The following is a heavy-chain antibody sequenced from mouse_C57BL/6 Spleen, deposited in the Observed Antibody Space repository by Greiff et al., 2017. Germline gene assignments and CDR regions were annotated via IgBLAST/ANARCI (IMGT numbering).Heavy chain of an antibody. J-gene: IGHJ4*01. Sequence: QVHLQQPGAELVRPGSSVKLSCTASGYTFTSYWMHWVKQRPIQGLEWIGNIDPSDSETHYNQKFKDKATLTVDKSSSTAYMQLSSLTSEDSAVYYCARGFHYYGSSSYYYAMDYWGQGTSVTVSS. CDR1: GYTFTSYW. V-gene: IGHV1-52*01. CDR2: IDPSDSET. CDR3: ARGFHYYGSSSYYYAMDY. D-gene: IGHD1-1*01.